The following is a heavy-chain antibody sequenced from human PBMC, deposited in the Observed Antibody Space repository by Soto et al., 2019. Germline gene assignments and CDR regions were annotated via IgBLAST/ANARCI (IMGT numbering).Heavy chain of an antibody. Sequence: SETLSLTCTVSGVSISDYFWGWMRRPPGKGLEWVGYIHNTGKTKHNPSLKGRVTISIDTSKNQVSLELTSVTTADTAVYYCARNRVPLSDDYESSGYDGHFDVWGQGTMVT. CDR3: ARNRVPLSDDYESSGYDGHFDV. CDR2: IHNTGKT. D-gene: IGHD3-22*01. J-gene: IGHJ3*01. V-gene: IGHV4-59*01. CDR1: GVSISDYF.